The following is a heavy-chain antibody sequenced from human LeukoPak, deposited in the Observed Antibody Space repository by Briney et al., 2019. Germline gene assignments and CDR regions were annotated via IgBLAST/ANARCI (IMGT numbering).Heavy chain of an antibody. CDR1: GFNFTNYN. V-gene: IGHV3-21*01. CDR3: ARDLAWDAFDI. CDR2: IHGSSGSI. Sequence: GGSLRLSCAASGFNFTNYNMNWVRQAPGKGLEWVSSIHGSSGSIYNADSLKGRFTISRDNAKNSLYLQMNSLRAEDTAVYYCARDLAWDAFDIWGQGTMVTVSS. J-gene: IGHJ3*02.